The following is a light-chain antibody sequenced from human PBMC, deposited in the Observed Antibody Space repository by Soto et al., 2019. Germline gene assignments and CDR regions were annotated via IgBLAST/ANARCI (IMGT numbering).Light chain of an antibody. Sequence: QSVLTQPPSTSGKPGQRVTISCSGSSSTIESNTVNWYQHLPGTAPKLLIHNTNQRASGVPDRFSGSKSGTSASLAISGLQSEDEADYYCSAWEDSRNGVVFGGGTKLTVL. CDR3: SAWEDSRNGVV. V-gene: IGLV1-44*01. CDR2: NTN. CDR1: SSTIESNT. J-gene: IGLJ2*01.